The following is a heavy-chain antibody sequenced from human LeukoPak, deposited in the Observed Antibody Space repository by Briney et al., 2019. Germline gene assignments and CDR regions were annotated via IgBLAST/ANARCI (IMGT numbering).Heavy chain of an antibody. D-gene: IGHD6-19*01. J-gene: IGHJ5*02. Sequence: GGSLRLSCAASGFTFSSYDMTWVRQAPGRGLEWVGSIRPSGDNTYYGDSVKGRFTISRDNSKNTVYLQMNNMRVDDTAVYYCARVAGWHWFDPWGQGSLVIVSS. CDR2: IRPSGDNT. CDR1: GFTFSSYD. V-gene: IGHV3-23*01. CDR3: ARVAGWHWFDP.